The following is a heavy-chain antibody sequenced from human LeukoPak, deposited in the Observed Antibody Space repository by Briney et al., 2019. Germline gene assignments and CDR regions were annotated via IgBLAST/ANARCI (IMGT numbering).Heavy chain of an antibody. J-gene: IGHJ4*02. V-gene: IGHV4-39*07. Sequence: PSETLSLTCTVFGGSISSSSYYWSWIRQPPGKGLEWIGEINHSGSTNYNPSLKSRVTISVDTPKNQFSLKLSSVTAADTAVYYCASSEGTLKFDYWGQGTLVTVSS. D-gene: IGHD1-14*01. CDR3: ASSEGTLKFDY. CDR1: GGSISSSSYY. CDR2: INHSGST.